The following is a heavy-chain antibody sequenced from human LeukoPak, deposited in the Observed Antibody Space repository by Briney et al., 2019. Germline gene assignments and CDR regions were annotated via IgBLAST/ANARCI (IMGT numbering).Heavy chain of an antibody. CDR3: ARLGYCTNGVCPEDY. Sequence: ASVKVSCKASGYTFTSYGISWVRQAPGQGLEWMGWISAYSLNTNYAQKLQGRVTMTTDTSTSTAYMELRSLRSDDTAVYYCARLGYCTNGVCPEDYWGQGTLVTVSS. CDR2: ISAYSLNT. J-gene: IGHJ4*02. CDR1: GYTFTSYG. V-gene: IGHV1-18*01. D-gene: IGHD2-8*01.